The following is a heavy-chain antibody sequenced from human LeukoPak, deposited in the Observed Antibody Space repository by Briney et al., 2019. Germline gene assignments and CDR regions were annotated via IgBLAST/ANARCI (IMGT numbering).Heavy chain of an antibody. CDR2: ISWDGRST. CDR3: AKDTGGSGTYYLDS. CDR1: GFTFDDYA. Sequence: GGSLRLSCAASGFTFDDYAMHWVRQAPGKGLEGVSLISWDGRSTYYADSVKGRFTISRDNSKISLYLQMNSLRTEDTALYYCAKDTGGSGTYYLDSWGQGTLVTVSS. V-gene: IGHV3-43D*03. D-gene: IGHD1-26*01. J-gene: IGHJ4*02.